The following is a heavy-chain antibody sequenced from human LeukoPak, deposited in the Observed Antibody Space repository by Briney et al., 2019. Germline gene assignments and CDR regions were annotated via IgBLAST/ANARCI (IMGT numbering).Heavy chain of an antibody. CDR3: ASRSYYDSSGTTVDAFDI. J-gene: IGHJ3*02. Sequence: ASVKVSCKASGYTFTYRYLHWVRQAPGQALEWMGWITPFNGNTNYAQKFQDRVTITRDRSMSTAYMGLSSLRSEDTAMYYCASRSYYDSSGTTVDAFDIWGQGTMVTVSS. V-gene: IGHV1-45*02. D-gene: IGHD3-22*01. CDR1: GYTFTYRY. CDR2: ITPFNGNT.